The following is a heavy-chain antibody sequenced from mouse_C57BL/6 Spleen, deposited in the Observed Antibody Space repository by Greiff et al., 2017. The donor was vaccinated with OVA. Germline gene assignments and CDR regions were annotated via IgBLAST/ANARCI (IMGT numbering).Heavy chain of an antibody. CDR3: AGGGQISKDYAMDY. CDR1: GYTFTDYY. Sequence: EVQLQQSGPELVKPGASVKISCKASGYTFTDYYMNWVKQSHGKSLEWIGDINPNNGGTSYNQKFKGKATLTVDKSSSTAYMELRSLTSEDSAVYYCAGGGQISKDYAMDYWGQGTSVTVSS. V-gene: IGHV1-26*01. J-gene: IGHJ4*01. CDR2: INPNNGGT.